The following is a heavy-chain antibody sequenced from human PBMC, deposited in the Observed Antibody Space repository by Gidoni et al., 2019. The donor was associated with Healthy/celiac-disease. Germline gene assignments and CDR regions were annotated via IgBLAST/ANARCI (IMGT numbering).Heavy chain of an antibody. J-gene: IGHJ5*02. V-gene: IGHV4-39*01. D-gene: IGHD3-22*01. CDR1: CGSLRRSSYY. CDR3: ARSYDSSGYCEEQNWFDP. Sequence: QLPLQESGPGLVKPSETLSLPCTVPCGSLRRSSYYCGWIRQPPGKGLEWIGSIYYSGSTHYNPSLKSRVTISVDTSKNQFSLKLSSVTAADTAVYYWARSYDSSGYCEEQNWFDPWGQGTLVTVSS. CDR2: IYYSGST.